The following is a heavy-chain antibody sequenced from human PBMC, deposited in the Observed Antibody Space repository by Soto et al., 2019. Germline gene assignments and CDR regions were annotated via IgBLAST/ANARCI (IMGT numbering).Heavy chain of an antibody. CDR2: IYYTGST. Sequence: SETLSLTCSVSNGSINSAGHFWSWLRQHPGKGLEWLGYIYYTGSTYYNPALQSRAVISIDTSKTRFSLKLTSVTAADTAVYYCARQYYYDSSGYYYHDAFDIWGQGTMVTVSS. CDR1: NGSINSAGHF. CDR3: ARQYYYDSSGYYYHDAFDI. V-gene: IGHV4-31*03. D-gene: IGHD3-22*01. J-gene: IGHJ3*02.